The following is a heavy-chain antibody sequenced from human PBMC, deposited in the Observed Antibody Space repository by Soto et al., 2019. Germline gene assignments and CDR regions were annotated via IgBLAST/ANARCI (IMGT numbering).Heavy chain of an antibody. V-gene: IGHV4-4*07. Sequence: QVQLQESGPGLVKPSETLSLTCTVSGASISGYYWSWIRKSAGKGLEWIGRIYATGTTDHNPSLKSRVMMSVDTSKKQFSLRLRSVTAADTDVYYCVRDGTKTLRDWFDPWGQGISVTVSS. CDR1: GASISGYY. CDR3: VRDGTKTLRDWFDP. D-gene: IGHD1-1*01. J-gene: IGHJ5*02. CDR2: IYATGTT.